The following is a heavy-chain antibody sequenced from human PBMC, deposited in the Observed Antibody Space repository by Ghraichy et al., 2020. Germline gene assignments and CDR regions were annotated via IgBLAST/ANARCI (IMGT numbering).Heavy chain of an antibody. CDR3: ARDGGYGSGSYYFDY. V-gene: IGHV4-61*01. D-gene: IGHD3-10*01. Sequence: SETLSLTCTVSGGSVSSGTHYWSWIQQPPGKGLEWIGYIYYSGSTNYSPSLKSRVTISVDTSKNQFSLKLSSVTAADTAVYYCARDGGYGSGSYYFDYWGQGTRVTVSS. J-gene: IGHJ4*02. CDR2: IYYSGST. CDR1: GGSVSSGTHY.